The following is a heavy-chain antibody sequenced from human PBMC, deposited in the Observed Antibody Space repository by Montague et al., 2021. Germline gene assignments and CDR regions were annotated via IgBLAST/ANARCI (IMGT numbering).Heavy chain of an antibody. J-gene: IGHJ5*02. CDR2: IYSSGST. CDR1: GDSISRSSYY. Sequence: SETLSLTCTVSGDSISRSSYYWGWIRQPPGKGLEWIGSIYSSGSTYYNPSLKSRVTISADTSKNQFSLKLSSVTAADTAVYYCTRPGGYCTNDTCSFWFAPWGQGTLVTVSS. V-gene: IGHV4-39*01. D-gene: IGHD2-8*01. CDR3: TRPGGYCTNDTCSFWFAP.